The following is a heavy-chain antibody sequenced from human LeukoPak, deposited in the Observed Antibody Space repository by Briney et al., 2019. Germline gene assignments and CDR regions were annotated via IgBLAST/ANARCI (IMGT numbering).Heavy chain of an antibody. Sequence: GESLKISCKGSGYSFTSYWIGWVRQMPGKGLEWMGIIYPGDSDTRYSPSFQGQVTISADKSISTAYLQWSSLKASDTAMYYCARRIGFGEPTDAFDIWGQGTMVTVSS. CDR3: ARRIGFGEPTDAFDI. D-gene: IGHD3-10*01. CDR1: GYSFTSYW. J-gene: IGHJ3*02. CDR2: IYPGDSDT. V-gene: IGHV5-51*01.